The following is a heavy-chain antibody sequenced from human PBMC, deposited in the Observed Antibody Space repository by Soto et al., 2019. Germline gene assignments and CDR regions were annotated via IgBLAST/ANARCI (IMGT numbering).Heavy chain of an antibody. Sequence: TLSLTCTVSGGSISGYYWSWIRQPPGKGLEWIGYISYSGSTNYNPSLKSRLTISLDTSKNQFSLKLSSVTAADTAVYYCARGWGEAFDYWGQGTLVTVSS. D-gene: IGHD3-16*01. CDR2: ISYSGST. V-gene: IGHV4-59*01. CDR1: GGSISGYY. J-gene: IGHJ4*02. CDR3: ARGWGEAFDY.